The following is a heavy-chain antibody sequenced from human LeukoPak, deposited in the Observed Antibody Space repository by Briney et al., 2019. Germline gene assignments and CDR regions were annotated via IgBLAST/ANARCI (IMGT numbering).Heavy chain of an antibody. D-gene: IGHD3-9*01. V-gene: IGHV1-69*13. CDR3: ASQGYYDILTDYYYYYMDL. Sequence: SVKVSCKASGYTFTSYGISWVRQAPGQGLEWMGGIIPIFGTANYAQKFQGRVTITADESTSTAYMELSSLRSEDTAVYYCASQGYYDILTDYYYYYMDLWGKGTTVTISS. CDR2: IIPIFGTA. CDR1: GYTFTSYG. J-gene: IGHJ6*03.